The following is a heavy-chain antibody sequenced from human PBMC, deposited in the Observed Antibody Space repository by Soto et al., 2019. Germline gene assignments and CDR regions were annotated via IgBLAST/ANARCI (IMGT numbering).Heavy chain of an antibody. J-gene: IGHJ4*02. CDR2: ISYDGSNK. CDR3: AKDLGYGDSPNPFDY. CDR1: GFTFSSYG. D-gene: IGHD4-17*01. V-gene: IGHV3-30*18. Sequence: QVQLVESGGGVVQPGRSLRLSCAASGFTFSSYGMHWVRQAPGKGLEWVAVISYDGSNKYYADSVKGRFTISRDNSKNTLYLQMNSLRAEDTAVYYCAKDLGYGDSPNPFDYWGQGTLVTVSS.